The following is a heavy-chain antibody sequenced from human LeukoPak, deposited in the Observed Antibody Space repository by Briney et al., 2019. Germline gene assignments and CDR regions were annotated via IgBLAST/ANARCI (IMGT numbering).Heavy chain of an antibody. D-gene: IGHD2-2*01. J-gene: IGHJ4*02. Sequence: GGSLRLSCAVSGFIFSDYAMNWVRQAPGKELEWVASIQSNGNEKYSSDSLKGRFTISRDNSKNTLYLQMNTLRPEDTAVFYCARGVTSWPQGPYHFDYWGQGILITVSS. CDR1: GFIFSDYA. CDR3: ARGVTSWPQGPYHFDY. CDR2: IQSNGNEK. V-gene: IGHV3-30*02.